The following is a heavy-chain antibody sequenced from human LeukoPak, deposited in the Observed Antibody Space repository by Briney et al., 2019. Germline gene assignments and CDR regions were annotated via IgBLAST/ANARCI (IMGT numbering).Heavy chain of an antibody. V-gene: IGHV4-39*07. J-gene: IGHJ6*03. CDR1: GGSVSSSSYY. Sequence: SETLSLTCTVSGGSVSSSSYYWGWIRQPPGKGLEWIGSIYYSGSTYYNPSLKSRVSISVDTSKNQFSLKLNSLTAADTAVYYCARRFSSGWYGGYYMDVWGKGTTVTVSS. CDR3: ARRFSSGWYGGYYMDV. CDR2: IYYSGST. D-gene: IGHD6-19*01.